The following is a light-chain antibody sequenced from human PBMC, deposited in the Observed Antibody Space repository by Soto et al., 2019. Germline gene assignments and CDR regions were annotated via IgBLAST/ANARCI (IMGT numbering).Light chain of an antibody. CDR2: GAS. J-gene: IGKJ3*01. Sequence: EIVMTQSPATLSVSPGERATLSCRASQSVSSNLAWYQQKPGQAPRFLIYGASTRATGIPARFSGSGSGTEFTLTISSLQSEDVAVYYCQQYYRAPFTFGPGTRVEIK. CDR3: QQYYRAPFT. CDR1: QSVSSN. V-gene: IGKV3-15*01.